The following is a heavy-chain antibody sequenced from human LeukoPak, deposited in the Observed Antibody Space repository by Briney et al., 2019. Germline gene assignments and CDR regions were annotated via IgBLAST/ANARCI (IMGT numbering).Heavy chain of an antibody. CDR3: ARGAAAGPMDV. Sequence: GGSLRLSCAASGLTVRSNYMSWVRQAPGKGLECVSIIYSGAGTSYADSVKGRFTISRDNSKSTLYLQMNSLRAEDTAVYYCARGAAAGPMDVWGTGATVTVSS. CDR2: IYSGAGT. V-gene: IGHV3-66*02. D-gene: IGHD6-13*01. CDR1: GLTVRSNY. J-gene: IGHJ6*03.